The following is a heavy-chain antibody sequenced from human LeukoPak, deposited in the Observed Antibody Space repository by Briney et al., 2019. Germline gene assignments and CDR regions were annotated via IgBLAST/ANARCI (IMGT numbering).Heavy chain of an antibody. J-gene: IGHJ4*02. D-gene: IGHD6-13*01. V-gene: IGHV3-74*01. CDR3: AREPSTAAAGNGINY. CDR1: GFTFSSYW. Sequence: GGSLRLSCAASGFTFSSYWMHWVRQAPGKGLVWVSRINSDGSSTSYADSVKGRFTISRDNAKNTLYLQMHSLRAEDTAVYYCAREPSTAAAGNGINYWGQGTLVTVSS. CDR2: INSDGSST.